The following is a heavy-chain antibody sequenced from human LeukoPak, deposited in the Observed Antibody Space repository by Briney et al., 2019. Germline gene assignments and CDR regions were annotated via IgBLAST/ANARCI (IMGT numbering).Heavy chain of an antibody. CDR1: GGPISSYY. CDR2: IYYSGST. D-gene: IGHD3-3*01. J-gene: IGHJ6*03. Sequence: PSETLSLTCTVSGGPISSYYWSWIRQPSGKGLEWIGYIYYSGSTNYNPSLKSRVTISVDTSKNQFSLKLSSVTAADTAVYYCARGVDNTIFGVANYYYYMDVWGKGTTVTVSS. CDR3: ARGVDNTIFGVANYYYYMDV. V-gene: IGHV4-59*01.